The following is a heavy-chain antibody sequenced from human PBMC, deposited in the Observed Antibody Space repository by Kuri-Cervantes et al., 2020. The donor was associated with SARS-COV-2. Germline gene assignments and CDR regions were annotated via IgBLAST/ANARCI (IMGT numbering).Heavy chain of an antibody. J-gene: IGHJ4*03. Sequence: LSLTCAASGFTFSSYAMSWVRQAPGKGLEWVSAISGSGGSTYYADSVKGRFTISRDNSKNTLYLQMSSLRPEDTAVYYCAIVGEDYYDSSSPFSPVDSNFWGQGTLVTVSS. CDR2: ISGSGGST. CDR3: AIVGEDYYDSSSPFSPVDSNF. D-gene: IGHD3-22*01. CDR1: GFTFSSYA. V-gene: IGHV3-23*01.